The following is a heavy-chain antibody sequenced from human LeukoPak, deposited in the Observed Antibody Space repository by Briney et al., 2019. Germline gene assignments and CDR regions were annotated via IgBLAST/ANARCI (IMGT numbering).Heavy chain of an antibody. CDR3: AKPRRPNYYDSSGYSFDY. V-gene: IGHV3-23*01. CDR2: ISGSGGSI. J-gene: IGHJ4*02. Sequence: GGSLRLSCAASGFTFSSYAMSWVRQAPGKGLEWVSAISGSGGSIYYADSVKGRFTISRDNSKNTLYLQMNSLRAEDTAVYYCAKPRRPNYYDSSGYSFDYWGQGTLVTVSS. CDR1: GFTFSSYA. D-gene: IGHD3-22*01.